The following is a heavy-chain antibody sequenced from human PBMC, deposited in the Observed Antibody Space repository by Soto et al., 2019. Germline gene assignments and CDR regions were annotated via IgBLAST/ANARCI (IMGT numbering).Heavy chain of an antibody. Sequence: GGSLQVSCEASASTFTSYASSCVRQATGQGIEWMGWMNPNSGNTGYAQKFQGRVTMTRNTSISTAYMELSSLRAEDTAVYYCAKDAGNPQWPSYYYYGMDVWGQGTTVNDSS. J-gene: IGHJ6*02. CDR1: ASTFTSYA. CDR3: AKDAGNPQWPSYYYYGMDV. CDR2: MNPNSGNT. V-gene: IGHV1-8*01. D-gene: IGHD6-19*01.